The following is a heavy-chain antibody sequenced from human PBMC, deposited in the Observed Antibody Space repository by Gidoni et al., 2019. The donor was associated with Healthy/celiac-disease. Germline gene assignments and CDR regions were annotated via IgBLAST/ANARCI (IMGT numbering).Heavy chain of an antibody. J-gene: IGHJ6*03. CDR2: ISGSGGST. V-gene: IGHV3-23*04. D-gene: IGHD6-13*01. CDR1: GFTFSSYA. Sequence: EVQLVESGGGLVQPGGSLRLSCAASGFTFSSYAMRWVRQAPGKGMEWVSAISGSGGSTYYADSVKGRFTISRDNSKNTLYLQMNSLRAEDTAVYYCAKDPSTIAEYYYYYMYVWGKVTTVTVSS. CDR3: AKDPSTIAEYYYYYMYV.